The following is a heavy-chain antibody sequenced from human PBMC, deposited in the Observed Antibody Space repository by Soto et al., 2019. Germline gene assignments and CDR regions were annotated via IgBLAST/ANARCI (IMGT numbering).Heavy chain of an antibody. CDR2: IYSGGST. CDR1: GFTVSSNY. D-gene: IGHD6-13*01. CDR3: ARECRSSWSASYYGMDV. J-gene: IGHJ6*02. V-gene: IGHV3-66*01. Sequence: EVQLVESGGGLVQPGGSLRLSCAASGFTVSSNYMSWVRQAPGKGLEWVSVIYSGGSTYYADSVKGRFTISRDNSKNTLYLQLNSLVAEDTAVYYCARECRSSWSASYYGMDVWGQGTTVTVSS.